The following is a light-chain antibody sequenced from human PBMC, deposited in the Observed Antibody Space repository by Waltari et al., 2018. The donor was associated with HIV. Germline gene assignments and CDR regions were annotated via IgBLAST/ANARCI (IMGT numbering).Light chain of an antibody. CDR1: SSNLGNNY. CDR2: ENY. Sequence: QSVLTQPPSVSAAPGQKVNISCSGSSSNLGNNYVSWYQHLPGTAPKLLISENYKRPSGIPDRCSGSTSGTSATLGITGLQPGDEADYYCGTWDSSLSAGVFGGGTKLTVL. J-gene: IGLJ2*01. V-gene: IGLV1-51*02. CDR3: GTWDSSLSAGV.